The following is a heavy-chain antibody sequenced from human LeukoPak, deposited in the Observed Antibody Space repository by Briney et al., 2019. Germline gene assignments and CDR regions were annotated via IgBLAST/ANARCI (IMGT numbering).Heavy chain of an antibody. CDR3: AKDIRGPTAPPYYYYMDV. CDR2: ISWDGGST. J-gene: IGHJ6*03. D-gene: IGHD3-10*01. V-gene: IGHV3-43*01. CDR1: GFTFDDYT. Sequence: PGGSLRLSCAASGFTFDDYTMHWVREAPGKGLEWVSLISWDGGSTYYADSVKGRFTISRDNSKNSLYLQMNSLRTEDTALYYCAKDIRGPTAPPYYYYMDVWGKGTTVTVSS.